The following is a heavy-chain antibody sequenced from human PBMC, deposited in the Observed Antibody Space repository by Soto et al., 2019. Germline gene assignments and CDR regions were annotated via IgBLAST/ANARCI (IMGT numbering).Heavy chain of an antibody. V-gene: IGHV3-7*03. D-gene: IGHD3-10*01. J-gene: IGHJ4*02. CDR3: ARGGSESDY. CDR2: IKKDGTEK. CDR1: GFTFSTYW. Sequence: GGSLRLSCAASGFTFSTYWMTWVRQAPGKGLEWVANIKKDGTEKKYVASVKGRFTISRDNAKKSLYLQMNSLRAEDTAVYYCARGGSESDYWGQGTLVTVSS.